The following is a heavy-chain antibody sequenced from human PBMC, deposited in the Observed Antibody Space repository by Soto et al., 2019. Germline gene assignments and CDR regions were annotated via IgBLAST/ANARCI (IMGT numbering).Heavy chain of an antibody. V-gene: IGHV4-31*03. Sequence: SETLSLTCTVSGGSINSGGYYWSWIRQHPGKGLEWIGYIYYSGSTYYNPSLKSRVTISVDTSKNQFSLKLSSVTAADTAVYYCARDLDPKRRGDYYYYGMDVWGQGTTVTVSS. J-gene: IGHJ6*02. CDR3: ARDLDPKRRGDYYYYGMDV. CDR1: GGSINSGGYY. CDR2: IYYSGST. D-gene: IGHD3-3*01.